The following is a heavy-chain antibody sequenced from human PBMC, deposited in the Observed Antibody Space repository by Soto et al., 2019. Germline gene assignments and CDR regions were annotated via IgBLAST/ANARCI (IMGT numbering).Heavy chain of an antibody. CDR2: INAGNGNT. CDR3: AREEQLTRGIYYYGMDV. V-gene: IGHV1-3*01. Sequence: ASVKVSCKASGYTFTSYAMHWVLQAPGQRLEWMGWINAGNGNTKYSQKFQGRVTITRDTSASTAYMELSSLRSEDTAVYYCAREEQLTRGIYYYGMDVWGQGTTVTVSS. CDR1: GYTFTSYA. D-gene: IGHD6-6*01. J-gene: IGHJ6*02.